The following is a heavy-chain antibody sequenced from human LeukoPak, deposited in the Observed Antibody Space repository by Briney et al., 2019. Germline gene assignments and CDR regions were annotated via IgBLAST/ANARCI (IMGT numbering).Heavy chain of an antibody. D-gene: IGHD3-22*01. CDR3: AREVHYDSSGYYYGGYYYGMDV. Sequence: ASAKVSCKASGYTFTSYYMHWVRQAPGQGLEWMGIINPSGGSTSYAQKFQGRVTMTRDTSTSTVYMELSSLRSEDTAVYYCAREVHYDSSGYYYGGYYYGMDVWGQGTTVTVSS. CDR1: GYTFTSYY. V-gene: IGHV1-46*01. J-gene: IGHJ6*02. CDR2: INPSGGST.